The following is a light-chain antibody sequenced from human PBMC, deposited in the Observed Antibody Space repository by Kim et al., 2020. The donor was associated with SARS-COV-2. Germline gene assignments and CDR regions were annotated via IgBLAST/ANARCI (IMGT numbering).Light chain of an antibody. CDR2: LNSDGSH. J-gene: IGLJ2*01. CDR3: QTWGTGI. Sequence: LGASVELTWTLSSGHSSYAIAWHQQQPEKGPRYLMKLNSDGSHPKGDGIPDRFSGSSSGAERYLTISSLQSEDEADYYCQTWGTGIFGGGTQLTVL. CDR1: SGHSSYA. V-gene: IGLV4-69*01.